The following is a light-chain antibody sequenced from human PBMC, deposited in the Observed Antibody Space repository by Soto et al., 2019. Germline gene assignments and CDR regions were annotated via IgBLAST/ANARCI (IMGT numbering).Light chain of an antibody. V-gene: IGLV1-40*01. CDR2: GNN. J-gene: IGLJ1*01. CDR3: QHYNRSLSGYV. Sequence: QSVLTQPPSVSGSPRQGVTISGTGSSANIGAAYNVDWYQQLPGTAPQLLIPGNNNRPSGVPARFAGSKSGTSASLDIAGLQAGDEGHSYGQHYNRSLSGYVFGTGIKVTAL. CDR1: SANIGAAYN.